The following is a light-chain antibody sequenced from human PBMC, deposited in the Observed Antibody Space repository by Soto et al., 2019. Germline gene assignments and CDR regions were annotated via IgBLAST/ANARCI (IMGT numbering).Light chain of an antibody. V-gene: IGKV1-5*03. J-gene: IGKJ1*01. CDR3: QQYVNYPWT. CDR1: QRISSW. CDR2: KAS. Sequence: DIRMTQSPSTLSASVGDRVTITCRANQRISSWLAWYQLKPGNAPRLLIYKASTLESGVPSRLSGSGSGTEFTLTISSLQHDDLATYYCQQYVNYPWTFGPGTKVDIK.